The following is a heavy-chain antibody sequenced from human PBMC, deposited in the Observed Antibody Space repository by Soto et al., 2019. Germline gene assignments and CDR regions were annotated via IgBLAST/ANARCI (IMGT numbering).Heavy chain of an antibody. D-gene: IGHD2-2*01. CDR1: GGTFSSYT. Sequence: SVKVSCKASGGTFSSYTISWVRQAPGQGLEWMGRINPILGIANYAQKFQGRVTITRDKSTSTVYMELSSLRSEDTAVYYCARSRAHRSSTSCYGSDYWGQGTLVTVSS. J-gene: IGHJ4*02. CDR3: ARSRAHRSSTSCYGSDY. CDR2: INPILGIA. V-gene: IGHV1-69*02.